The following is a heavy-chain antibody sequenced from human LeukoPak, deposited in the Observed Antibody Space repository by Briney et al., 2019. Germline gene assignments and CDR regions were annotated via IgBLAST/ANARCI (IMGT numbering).Heavy chain of an antibody. CDR3: ARGFGPDF. D-gene: IGHD3-3*01. CDR2: VNPDSGQP. V-gene: IGHV1-8*03. Sequence: ASVKVSCKASGYTFVVYDINWVRQAPGQGLEWMGRVNPDSGQPTYAQKFQDRVTITSNTSTSTAYMELSRLKSEDTAVYYCARGFGPDFWGQGSLVTVSS. J-gene: IGHJ4*02. CDR1: GYTFVVYD.